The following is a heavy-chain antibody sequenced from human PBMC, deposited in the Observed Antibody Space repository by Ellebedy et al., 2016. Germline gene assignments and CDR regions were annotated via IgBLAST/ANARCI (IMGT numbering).Heavy chain of an antibody. J-gene: IGHJ4*02. D-gene: IGHD3-22*01. CDR3: AKDTSGYYGGYFDF. Sequence: GESLKISXEASGLPFGSKGMHWVRQAPGKGLEWVAAISYDGEGTDYADAVKGRFTISRDNSEDILFLQMNSLRAEDTAVYYCAKDTSGYYGGYFDFWGQGTLVTVSS. CDR1: GLPFGSKG. V-gene: IGHV3-30*18. CDR2: ISYDGEGT.